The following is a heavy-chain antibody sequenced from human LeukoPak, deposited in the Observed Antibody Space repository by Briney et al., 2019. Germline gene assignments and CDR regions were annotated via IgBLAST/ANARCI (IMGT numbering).Heavy chain of an antibody. Sequence: ASVKVSCKASGYTFTSYGIGWVRQAPGQGLEWMGWISGYNGNTDYAQKLQGRVTMTTDTSTSTAYMELRSLRSDDTAVYYCARHWISTGYYKRGFDFWGQGTLVTVSS. J-gene: IGHJ4*02. V-gene: IGHV1-18*01. CDR2: ISGYNGNT. CDR3: ARHWISTGYYKRGFDF. CDR1: GYTFTSYG. D-gene: IGHD3-22*01.